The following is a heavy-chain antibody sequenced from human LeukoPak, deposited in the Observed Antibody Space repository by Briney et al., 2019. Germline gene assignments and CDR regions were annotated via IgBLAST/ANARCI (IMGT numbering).Heavy chain of an antibody. Sequence: PSETLSLTCTVSGGSISITSYYWGWIRQPPGKGLEWIGSMYSSGSTYYNPSLKSRVTISVDTSKNQFSLKLSSVTAADTAVYYCARGPPDCSSTSCYAFDAFDIWGQGTMVTVSS. D-gene: IGHD2-2*01. CDR3: ARGPPDCSSTSCYAFDAFDI. J-gene: IGHJ3*02. CDR2: MYSSGST. CDR1: GGSISITSYY. V-gene: IGHV4-39*07.